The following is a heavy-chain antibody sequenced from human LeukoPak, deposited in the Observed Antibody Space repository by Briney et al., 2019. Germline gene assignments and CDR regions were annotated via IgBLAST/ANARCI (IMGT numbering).Heavy chain of an antibody. J-gene: IGHJ5*02. Sequence: PGESLRLSCAASGFTFSSYWMSWVRQAPGKWLGWVANIKQDGSEKYYVDSVKGRFTISRDNAKNSLYLQMNSLRAEDTAVYYCARYYYGSGSFDPWGQGTLVTVSS. CDR2: IKQDGSEK. V-gene: IGHV3-7*01. CDR1: GFTFSSYW. CDR3: ARYYYGSGSFDP. D-gene: IGHD3-10*01.